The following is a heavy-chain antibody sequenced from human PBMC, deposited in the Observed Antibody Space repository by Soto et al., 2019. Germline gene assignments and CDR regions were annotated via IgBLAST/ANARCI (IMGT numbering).Heavy chain of an antibody. V-gene: IGHV3-13*01. CDR2: ITTAADT. CDR1: GFTFSRHD. CDR3: ARVQYDAYDI. J-gene: IGHJ3*02. D-gene: IGHD4-4*01. Sequence: EVQLVESGGGLVQPGGSLRLSCVASGFTFSRHDMHWVRQATGKGLEWVSAITTAADTYYPGSVKGRFTISRENAKNSLYLQIASLRAEDTAVYYCARVQYDAYDIWGQGTMVTVSS.